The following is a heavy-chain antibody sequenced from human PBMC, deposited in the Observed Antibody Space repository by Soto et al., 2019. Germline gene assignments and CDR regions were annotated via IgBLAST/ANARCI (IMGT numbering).Heavy chain of an antibody. CDR3: ARRGGCSGGSCYFRYYYYGMDV. CDR2: ISSSSSTI. V-gene: IGHV3-48*02. D-gene: IGHD2-15*01. J-gene: IGHJ6*02. Sequence: EVQLVESGGGLVQPGGSLRLSCAASGFTFSSYSMNWVRQAPGKGLEWVSYISSSSSTIYYADSVKGRFTISRDNAKNSLYLQMNSLRDEDTAVYYCARRGGCSGGSCYFRYYYYGMDVWGQGTTVTVSS. CDR1: GFTFSSYS.